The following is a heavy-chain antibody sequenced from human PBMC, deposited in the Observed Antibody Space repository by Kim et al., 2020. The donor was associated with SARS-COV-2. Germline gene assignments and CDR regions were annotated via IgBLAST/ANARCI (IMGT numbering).Heavy chain of an antibody. D-gene: IGHD3-10*01. Sequence: SETLSLTCAVYGGSFSGYYWSWIRQPPGKGLEWIGEINHSGSTNYNPSLKSRVTISVDTSKNQFSLKLSSVTAADTAVYYCARGLGYYGPPRIRGAFDIWGQGTMVTVSS. CDR1: GGSFSGYY. J-gene: IGHJ3*02. CDR2: INHSGST. CDR3: ARGLGYYGPPRIRGAFDI. V-gene: IGHV4-34*01.